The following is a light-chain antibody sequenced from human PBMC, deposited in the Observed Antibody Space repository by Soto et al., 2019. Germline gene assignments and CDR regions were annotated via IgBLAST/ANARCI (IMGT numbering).Light chain of an antibody. CDR2: EGI. Sequence: QSALTQPASVSGSLGQSITISCTGTGSDVGSYKLVSWYQQHPGKAPKLIIFEGINRPSGVSNRFSGSKSDNTASLTISGLQAEDDADYYCCSYVGTWVFGGGTKLTVL. J-gene: IGLJ3*02. V-gene: IGLV2-23*01. CDR1: GSDVGSYKL. CDR3: CSYVGTWV.